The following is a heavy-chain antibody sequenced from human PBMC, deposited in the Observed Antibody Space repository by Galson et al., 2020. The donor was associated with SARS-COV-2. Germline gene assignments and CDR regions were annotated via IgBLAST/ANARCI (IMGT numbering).Heavy chain of an antibody. CDR3: ARAAPGQYYDILTGYPSPGAYDI. D-gene: IGHD3-9*01. CDR2: INPSGGST. Sequence: ASVKVSCKASGYTFTSYYMHWVRQAPGQGLEWMGIINPSGGSTSYAQKFQGRVTMTRDTSTSTVYMELSSLRSEDTAVYYCARAAPGQYYDILTGYPSPGAYDIWCQGTMVTVSS. CDR1: GYTFTSYY. J-gene: IGHJ3*02. V-gene: IGHV1-46*01.